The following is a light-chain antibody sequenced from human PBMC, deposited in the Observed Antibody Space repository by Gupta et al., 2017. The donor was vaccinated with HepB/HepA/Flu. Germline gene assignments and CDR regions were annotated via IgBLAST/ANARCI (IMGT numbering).Light chain of an antibody. CDR3: ASFKSGDNLVV. V-gene: IGLV2-14*03. J-gene: IGLJ2*01. Sequence: QSGLTQPASVSGSPGQSITISCTGTSSDIGSFNSVSWYPPSPGRAPKLLLYEVINRPSGVAHRFSASKTGSSAALTITGLQAEEEAVYYCASFKSGDNLVVFGGGTELTVL. CDR2: EVI. CDR1: SSDIGSFNS.